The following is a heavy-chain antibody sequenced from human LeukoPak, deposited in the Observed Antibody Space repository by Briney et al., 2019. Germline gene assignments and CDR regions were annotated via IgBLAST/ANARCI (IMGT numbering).Heavy chain of an antibody. D-gene: IGHD3-22*01. Sequence: GGSLRLSCAASGFTFDDYDIYWVRQAPGKGLEWVSGISWNSGTIRYADSVKGRFTISRDNAKNSLYLQMNSLRAEDTALYYCARLRGSGPDSSGYYFHANYYFDYWGQGTLVTVSS. CDR3: ARLRGSGPDSSGYYFHANYYFDY. J-gene: IGHJ4*02. CDR1: GFTFDDYD. CDR2: ISWNSGTI. V-gene: IGHV3-9*01.